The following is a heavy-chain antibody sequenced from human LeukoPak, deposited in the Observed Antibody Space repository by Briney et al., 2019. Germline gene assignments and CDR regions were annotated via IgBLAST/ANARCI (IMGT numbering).Heavy chain of an antibody. J-gene: IGHJ5*02. V-gene: IGHV6-1*01. CDR1: GDSVSTNSAA. Sequence: SQTLSLTCDISGDSVSTNSAAWNWIRPSPSRGLEWLGRTYFRSKGYNDYAPSVNSRIVVNPDTSKNHFSLQLNSVTPEDTAVYYCVRDPGNWFDPWGQGILVTVSP. CDR2: TYFRSKGYN. D-gene: IGHD2-8*02. CDR3: VRDPGNWFDP.